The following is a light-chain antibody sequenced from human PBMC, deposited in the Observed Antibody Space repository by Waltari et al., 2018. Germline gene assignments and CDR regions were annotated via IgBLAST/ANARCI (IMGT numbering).Light chain of an antibody. CDR2: DAS. Sequence: IQVTPFPTSPSAFVRDKIPIHCQASQDISNYLNWYQQKPGKAPKLLIYDASNLETGVPSRFSGSGSGTDFTFTISSLQPEDIATYYCQQYDNLPPLTFGGGTKVEIK. CDR3: QQYDNLPPLT. CDR1: QDISNY. V-gene: IGKV1-33*01. J-gene: IGKJ4*01.